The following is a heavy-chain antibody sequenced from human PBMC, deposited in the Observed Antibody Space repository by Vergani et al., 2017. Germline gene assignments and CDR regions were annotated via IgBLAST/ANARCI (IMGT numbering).Heavy chain of an antibody. V-gene: IGHV1-69*15. J-gene: IGHJ6*02. Sequence: VSCKASGGTFSSYAISWVRQAPGQGLEWMGRIIPIFGTANYAQKFQGRVTITADESTSTAYMELSSLRSEDTAVYYCVPGKGNSYYYYGMDVWGQGTTVTVSS. CDR1: GGTFSSYA. CDR2: IIPIFGTA. CDR3: VPGKGNSYYYYGMDV. D-gene: IGHD4-23*01.